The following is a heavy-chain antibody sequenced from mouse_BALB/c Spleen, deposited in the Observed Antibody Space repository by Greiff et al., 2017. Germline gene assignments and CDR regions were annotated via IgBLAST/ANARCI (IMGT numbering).Heavy chain of an antibody. J-gene: IGHJ2*01. Sequence: DVKLVESGGGLVKPGGSLKLSCAASGFTFSSYAMSWVRQTPEKRLEWVASISSGGSTYYPDSVKGRFTISRDNARNILYLQMSSLRSEDTAMYYCAREGYYGYLLDYWGQGTTLTVSS. D-gene: IGHD1-2*01. CDR2: ISSGGST. V-gene: IGHV5-6-5*01. CDR1: GFTFSSYA. CDR3: AREGYYGYLLDY.